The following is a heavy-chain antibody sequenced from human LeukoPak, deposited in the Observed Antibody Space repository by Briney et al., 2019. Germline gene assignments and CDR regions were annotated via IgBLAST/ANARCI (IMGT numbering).Heavy chain of an antibody. J-gene: IGHJ4*02. CDR3: AKGQETESRLDS. CDR2: IAYDGTSK. Sequence: GGSLRLSCAVSGFSLSDYGIHWVRQAPGKGLEWVTFIAYDGTSKFYADSVKGRFTISSDKSKNILFLQMNSLRAEDTALYYCAKGQETESRLDSWGQGTLVTVSS. V-gene: IGHV3-30*02. D-gene: IGHD1-1*01. CDR1: GFSLSDYG.